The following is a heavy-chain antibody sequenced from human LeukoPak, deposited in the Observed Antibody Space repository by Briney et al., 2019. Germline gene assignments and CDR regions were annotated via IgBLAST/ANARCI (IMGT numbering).Heavy chain of an antibody. V-gene: IGHV3-48*04. CDR2: ISSNSDTR. J-gene: IGHJ4*02. CDR1: GFTFSSYS. Sequence: GGSLRLSCAASGFTFSSYSMNWVRQAPGKGLECISYISSNSDTRYYADSVKGRFTISRDNAKNSLYLQMNSLRAEDTAVYYCARVSDISDYWGQGTLVTVSS. D-gene: IGHD3-9*01. CDR3: ARVSDISDY.